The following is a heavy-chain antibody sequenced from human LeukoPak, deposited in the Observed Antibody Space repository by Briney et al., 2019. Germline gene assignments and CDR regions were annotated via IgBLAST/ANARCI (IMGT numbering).Heavy chain of an antibody. J-gene: IGHJ6*02. CDR3: ARTRSTTQTRYYYYYGMDV. CDR1: GGTFSSYA. D-gene: IGHD1-14*01. Sequence: SVKASCKASGGTFSSYAISWVRQAPGQGLEWMGGIIPIFGTANYAQKFQGRVTITADESTSTAYMELSSLRSEDTAVYYCARTRSTTQTRYYYYYGMDVWGQGTTVTVSS. CDR2: IIPIFGTA. V-gene: IGHV1-69*01.